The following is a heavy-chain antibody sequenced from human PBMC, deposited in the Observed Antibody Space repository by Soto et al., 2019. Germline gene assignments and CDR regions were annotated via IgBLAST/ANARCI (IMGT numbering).Heavy chain of an antibody. CDR3: ARGRYCLTGRCFPNWFDS. V-gene: IGHV4-30-4*01. CDR1: GDSISNLDFF. Sequence: SETLSLTCSVSGDSISNLDFFWAWIRQPPGQALEYIGYIYKSATTYYNPSFESRVAISVDTSKSQFSLNVTSVTAADTAVYFCARGRYCLTGRCFPNWFDSWGQGALVTVYS. D-gene: IGHD7-27*01. CDR2: IYKSATT. J-gene: IGHJ5*01.